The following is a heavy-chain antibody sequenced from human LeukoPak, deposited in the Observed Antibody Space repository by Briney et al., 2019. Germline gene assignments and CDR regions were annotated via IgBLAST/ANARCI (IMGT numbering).Heavy chain of an antibody. J-gene: IGHJ3*02. Sequence: GGSLRLSCAASGFTFSSYEMNWVRQAPGKGLEWVGRIKSKTDGGTTDYAAPVKGRFTISRDDSKNTLYLQMNSLKTEDTAVYYCTTEGPMIAFDIWGQGTMVTVSS. D-gene: IGHD3-16*01. CDR3: TTEGPMIAFDI. CDR2: IKSKTDGGTT. CDR1: GFTFSSYE. V-gene: IGHV3-15*01.